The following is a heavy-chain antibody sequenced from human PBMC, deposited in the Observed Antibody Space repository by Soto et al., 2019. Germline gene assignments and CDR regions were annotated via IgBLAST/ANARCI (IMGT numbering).Heavy chain of an antibody. CDR2: IYWNDDK. V-gene: IGHV2-5*01. J-gene: IGHJ5*02. Sequence: ESGPTLVNPTQTLTLTCTFSGFSLSTSGVGVGWIRQPPGKALEWLALIYWNDDKRYSPSLKSRLTITKDTSKNQVVLTMTNMDPVDTATYYCAHRRIAAHLRYNWFDPWGQGTLVTVSS. CDR3: AHRRIAAHLRYNWFDP. CDR1: GFSLSTSGVG. D-gene: IGHD6-13*01.